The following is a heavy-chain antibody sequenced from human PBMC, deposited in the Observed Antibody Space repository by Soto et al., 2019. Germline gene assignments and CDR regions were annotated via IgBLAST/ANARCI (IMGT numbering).Heavy chain of an antibody. Sequence: EVQLLESGGGLVQPGGPLRLSCAASGFTFSSYALSWVRQLPGKGLEWVSAISGSGGSTYYEDSVKGRFTISRDNSKNTLYLQMNSLRAEDTAVYYCAKGVTGTTGWFDPWGQGTLVTVSS. J-gene: IGHJ5*02. CDR3: AKGVTGTTGWFDP. CDR2: ISGSGGST. D-gene: IGHD1-7*01. CDR1: GFTFSSYA. V-gene: IGHV3-23*01.